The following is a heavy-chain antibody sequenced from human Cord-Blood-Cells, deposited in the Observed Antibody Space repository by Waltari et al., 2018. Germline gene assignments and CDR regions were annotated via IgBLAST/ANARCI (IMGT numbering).Heavy chain of an antibody. CDR1: GGTFSSYA. J-gene: IGHJ1*01. CDR3: ARVYYYDSSGYYGAEYFQH. V-gene: IGHV1-69*01. D-gene: IGHD3-22*01. Sequence: QVQLVQSGAEVKKPGSSVKVPCKASGGTFSSYAISWVRQAPGQGLEWMGGIITSFGTANYAQKFQGRVTITADESTSTADMELSSLRSEDTAVYYCARVYYYDSSGYYGAEYFQHWGQGTLVTVSS. CDR2: IITSFGTA.